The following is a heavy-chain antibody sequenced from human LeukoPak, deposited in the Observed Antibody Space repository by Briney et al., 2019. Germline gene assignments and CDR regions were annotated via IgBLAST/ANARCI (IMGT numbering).Heavy chain of an antibody. CDR2: IYTSGST. V-gene: IGHV4-61*02. CDR1: GESISSGSHY. CDR3: ARDGRGGSDFHYYYGMDV. J-gene: IGHJ6*02. D-gene: IGHD5-12*01. Sequence: PSQTLSLTCTVSGESISSGSHYWSWIRQPAGKGLEWIGRIYTSGSTNYNPSLKSRVTISVDTSKNQFSLKLSSVTAADTAVYYCARDGRGGSDFHYYYGMDVWGQGTTVTVSS.